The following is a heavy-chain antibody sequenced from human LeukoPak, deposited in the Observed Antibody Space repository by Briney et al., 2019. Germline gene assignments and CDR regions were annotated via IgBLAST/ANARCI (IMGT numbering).Heavy chain of an antibody. CDR2: ISWNSGSI. CDR1: GFTFDDYA. J-gene: IGHJ3*02. CDR3: ASGPRFCRPFDI. Sequence: GRSLRLSCAASGFTFDDYAMHWVRQAPGKGLEWVSGISWNSGSIGYADSVKGRFTISRDNAKNSLYLQTNSLRAEDTALYYCASGPRFCRPFDIWGQGTMVTVSS. D-gene: IGHD3-3*01. V-gene: IGHV3-9*01.